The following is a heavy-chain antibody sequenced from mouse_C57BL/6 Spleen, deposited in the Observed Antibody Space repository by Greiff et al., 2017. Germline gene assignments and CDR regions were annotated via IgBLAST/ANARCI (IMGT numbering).Heavy chain of an antibody. Sequence: ESGPGLVKPSQSLSLTCSVTGYSITSGYYWNWIRQFPGNKLEWMGYISYDGSNNYNPSLKNRISITRDTSKNQFVLKLNSVTTEDTATYYCARSYYSNPWFAYWGQGTLVTVSA. CDR3: ARSYYSNPWFAY. CDR2: ISYDGSN. CDR1: GYSITSGYY. J-gene: IGHJ3*01. D-gene: IGHD2-5*01. V-gene: IGHV3-6*01.